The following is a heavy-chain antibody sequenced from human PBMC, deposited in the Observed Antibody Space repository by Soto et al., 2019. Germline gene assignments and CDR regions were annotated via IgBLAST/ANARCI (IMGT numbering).Heavy chain of an antibody. J-gene: IGHJ4*02. D-gene: IGHD3-16*01. CDR2: IYFNGNT. CDR1: GASITSGDYY. V-gene: IGHV4-61*08. CDR3: ASVTFGGIVLAH. Sequence: SETLSLTCSVSGASITSGDYYWTWIRQPPGKGLEWIGYIYFNGNTNYNPSLKRRVTMSIDTSKKQFSLNLSSVTAADTAVYYCASVTFGGIVLAHWGQGALVSVSS.